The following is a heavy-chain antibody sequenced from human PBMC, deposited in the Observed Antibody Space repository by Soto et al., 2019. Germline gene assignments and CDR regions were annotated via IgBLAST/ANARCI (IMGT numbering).Heavy chain of an antibody. Sequence: QVQLQESGPGLVKPSETLSLTCTVSGGSISTYYWSWIRQPPGKGLEWVGYIYYSGSTNYNPSLESRVTIAVDTSNNQFSLKLSSMTAADTAVYYCARGRPWELYDYWGQGTLVTVSS. CDR2: IYYSGST. CDR1: GGSISTYY. J-gene: IGHJ4*02. V-gene: IGHV4-59*12. CDR3: ARGRPWELYDY. D-gene: IGHD1-7*01.